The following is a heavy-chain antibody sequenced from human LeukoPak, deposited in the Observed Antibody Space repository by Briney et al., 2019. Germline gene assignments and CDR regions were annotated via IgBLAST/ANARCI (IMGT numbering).Heavy chain of an antibody. Sequence: PGGSLRLSCAASGFTFSSYSMNWVRQAPGKGLEWVSYISSSSSTIYYADSVKGRFTISRDNAKNSLYLQMNSLRAEDTAVYYCARGSLYCSSTSCFSYYFDYWGQGTLVTVSS. V-gene: IGHV3-48*04. J-gene: IGHJ4*02. CDR3: ARGSLYCSSTSCFSYYFDY. CDR2: ISSSSSTI. D-gene: IGHD2-2*01. CDR1: GFTFSSYS.